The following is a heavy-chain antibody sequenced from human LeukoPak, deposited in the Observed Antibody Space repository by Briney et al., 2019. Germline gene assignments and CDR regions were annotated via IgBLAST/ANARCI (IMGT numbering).Heavy chain of an antibody. CDR3: ARDGEYSGSYYDY. J-gene: IGHJ4*02. V-gene: IGHV1-3*01. D-gene: IGHD1-26*01. CDR2: INAGNGNT. Sequence: ASVKVSCKASGYTFTSYAMHWVRQAPGQRLEWMGWINAGNGNTKYSQKFQGRVTITRDTSASTAYMELSSLRSEDTAVYYCARDGEYSGSYYDYWGQGTLVTVSS. CDR1: GYTFTSYA.